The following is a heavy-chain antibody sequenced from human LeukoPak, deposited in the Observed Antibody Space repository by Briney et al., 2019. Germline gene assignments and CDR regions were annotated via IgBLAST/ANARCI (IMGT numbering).Heavy chain of an antibody. CDR2: IYYSGST. CDR1: GGSISSYY. J-gene: IGHJ4*02. D-gene: IGHD3-3*01. Sequence: PSETLPLTCTVSGGSISSYYWSWIRQPPGKGLEWIGYIYYSGSTNYNPSLKSRVTISVDTSKNQFSLKLSSVTAADTAVYYCARGGPPYDFWSGYYHRYYFDYWGQGTLVTVSS. CDR3: ARGGPPYDFWSGYYHRYYFDY. V-gene: IGHV4-59*01.